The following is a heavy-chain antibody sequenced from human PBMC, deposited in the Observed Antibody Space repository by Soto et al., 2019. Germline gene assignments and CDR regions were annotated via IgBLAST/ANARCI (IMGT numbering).Heavy chain of an antibody. CDR1: GGSISGYY. Sequence: SETLSLTYTVSGGSISGYYWSWIRQPPGKGLEWIGYIYYSGNTDYNPSLKSRVSISVDTSKNQFSLQLTSLTAADTAVYYCARDLKGSSCYDYWGQGTLVTVSS. D-gene: IGHD2-15*01. V-gene: IGHV4-59*01. CDR2: IYYSGNT. J-gene: IGHJ4*02. CDR3: ARDLKGSSCYDY.